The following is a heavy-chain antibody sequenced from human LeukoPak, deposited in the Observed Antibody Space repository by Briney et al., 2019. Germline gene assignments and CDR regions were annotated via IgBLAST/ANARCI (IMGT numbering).Heavy chain of an antibody. V-gene: IGHV3-30*02. CDR2: IRYDGSNK. J-gene: IGHJ1*01. Sequence: GGSLRLSCAASGFPFSSYGMHWVRQAPSKGLEWVAFIRYDGSNKYYADSVKGRFTISRDNSKNTLYLQMNSLRAEDTAVYYCAKAYCSSTRCSSDLYFQHWGQGTLVTVSS. CDR3: AKAYCSSTRCSSDLYFQH. D-gene: IGHD2-2*01. CDR1: GFPFSSYG.